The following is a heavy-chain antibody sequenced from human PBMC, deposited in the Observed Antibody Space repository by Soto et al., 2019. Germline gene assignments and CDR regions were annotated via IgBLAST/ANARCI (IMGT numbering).Heavy chain of an antibody. J-gene: IGHJ5*02. V-gene: IGHV1-69*01. CDR2: IIPIFGTA. CDR3: ARRLRFLEWFRDWFDP. CDR1: GGTFSSYA. Sequence: QVQLVQSGAEVQKPGSSVKVSCKASGGTFSSYAISWVRQAPGQGLEWMGGIIPIFGTANYAQKFQGRVTITADESTSTAYMELSSLRSEDTAVYYCARRLRFLEWFRDWFDPWGQGTLVTVSS. D-gene: IGHD3-3*01.